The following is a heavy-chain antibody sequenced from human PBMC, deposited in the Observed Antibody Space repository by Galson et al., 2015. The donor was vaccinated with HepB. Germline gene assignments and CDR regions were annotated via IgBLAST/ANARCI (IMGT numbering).Heavy chain of an antibody. V-gene: IGHV1-69*04. Sequence: SVKDSCKASGGTFSSYAISWVRQAPGQGLEWMGRIIPILGIANYAQKFQGRVTITADKSTSTAYMELSSLRSEDTAVYYCASDFHEYYYDSSGYYLDYWGQGTLVTVSS. CDR3: ASDFHEYYYDSSGYYLDY. CDR2: IIPILGIA. J-gene: IGHJ4*02. D-gene: IGHD3-22*01. CDR1: GGTFSSYA.